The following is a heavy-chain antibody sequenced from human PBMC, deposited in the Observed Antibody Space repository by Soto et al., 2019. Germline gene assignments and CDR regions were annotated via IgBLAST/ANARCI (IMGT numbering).Heavy chain of an antibody. CDR2: IYHSGST. J-gene: IGHJ3*02. CDR3: ARVWGYSYGLASDI. Sequence: QLQLQESGSGLVKPSQTLSLTCAVSGGSISSGGDSWSWIPQPPGKGLEWIGYIYHSGSTYYNPSLKSRVTISVDRSKSQFSLKLSSVTAADTAVYYCARVWGYSYGLASDIWGQGTMVTVSS. D-gene: IGHD5-18*01. V-gene: IGHV4-30-2*01. CDR1: GGSISSGGDS.